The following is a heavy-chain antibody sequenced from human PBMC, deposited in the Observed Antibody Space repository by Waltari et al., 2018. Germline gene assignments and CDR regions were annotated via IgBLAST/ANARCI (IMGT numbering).Heavy chain of an antibody. CDR3: ARGDYGMDV. CDR2: ISNDGSSI. J-gene: IGHJ6*02. Sequence: QMQLVESGGGVVQPGGSLRLSCAASGFTFSGYNMYWVRQAPGKGLEWVTLISNDGSSIHYVDSVKARFFISRDNSKNALYLQLNSLRTDDTAVYYCARGDYGMDVWGQGTTVTVSS. CDR1: GFTFSGYN. V-gene: IGHV3-30*04.